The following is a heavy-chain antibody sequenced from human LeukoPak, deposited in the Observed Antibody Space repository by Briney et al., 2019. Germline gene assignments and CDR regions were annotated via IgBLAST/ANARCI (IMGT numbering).Heavy chain of an antibody. CDR2: INSGGTTT. V-gene: IGHV3-74*01. CDR3: ARDWIGSTFDI. CDR1: GFTFSSYW. Sequence: GGSLRLSCAASGFTFSSYWMHWVRQAPGKGLVWVSHINSGGTTTTYADSVKGRFTISRDNAKNTLYLQMNRLRAEDTAVYYCARDWIGSTFDIWGHGTMVTVSS. J-gene: IGHJ3*02. D-gene: IGHD1-1*01.